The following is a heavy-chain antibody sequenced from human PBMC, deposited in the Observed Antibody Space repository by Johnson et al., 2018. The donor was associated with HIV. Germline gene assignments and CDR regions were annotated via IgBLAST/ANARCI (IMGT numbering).Heavy chain of an antibody. J-gene: IGHJ3*02. CDR1: RFTFSDYY. CDR2: ISSSGGTI. Sequence: QVQLVESGGGLVKPGGSLRLSCAASRFTFSDYYMSWIRQTPGKGLEWVSYISSSGGTIYYADSVKGRFSISRDNAKNSLYLQMNSLRAEDTAVYYCAIDRGYWDAFDIWGQGTMVIVSS. D-gene: IGHD3-22*01. V-gene: IGHV3-11*04. CDR3: AIDRGYWDAFDI.